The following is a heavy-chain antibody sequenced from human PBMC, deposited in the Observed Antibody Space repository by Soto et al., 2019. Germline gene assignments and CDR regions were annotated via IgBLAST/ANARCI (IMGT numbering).Heavy chain of an antibody. CDR1: GITFSRCL. J-gene: IGHJ2*01. CDR2: ISQDGTDT. Sequence: GSLRLSCGASGITFSRCLMSWVRQAPGKGLEWVASISQDGTDTDYVDSVKGRFAISRDNPKNSLYLQMNSLRADDTAVYYRARDPLSYGDYAQAYWYFDLWGRGTRVTVSS. CDR3: ARDPLSYGDYAQAYWYFDL. D-gene: IGHD4-17*01. V-gene: IGHV3-7*01.